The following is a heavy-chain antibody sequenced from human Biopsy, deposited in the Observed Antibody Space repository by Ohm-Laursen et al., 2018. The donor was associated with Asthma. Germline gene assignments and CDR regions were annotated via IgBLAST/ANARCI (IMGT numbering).Heavy chain of an antibody. Sequence: SLRLSCAASGFDLRDYNMNWVRQAPGKGLEWVASISSLSRYIYHATSLRGRFTISRDNAKRSLYLQMDSLRGDDTAVYYCSRDFTIGSGSPFHFWGRGTLVTVSS. J-gene: IGHJ4*02. CDR2: ISSLSRYI. D-gene: IGHD3-10*01. CDR3: SRDFTIGSGSPFHF. CDR1: GFDLRDYN. V-gene: IGHV3-21*01.